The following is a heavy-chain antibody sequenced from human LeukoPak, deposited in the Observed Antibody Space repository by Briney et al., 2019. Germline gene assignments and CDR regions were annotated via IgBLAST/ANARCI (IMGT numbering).Heavy chain of an antibody. V-gene: IGHV1-2*02. J-gene: IGHJ5*02. D-gene: IGHD2-15*01. CDR3: ARERGYCSGGSCYSSEFDP. CDR2: INPNSGGT. Sequence: ASVKVSCKASGYTFTGYYMHWVRQAPGQGLEWMGWINPNSGGTNYAQKFQGRVTMTRDTSISTAYMELSRLRSDDTAVYYCARERGYCSGGSCYSSEFDPWGQGTLVTVSS. CDR1: GYTFTGYY.